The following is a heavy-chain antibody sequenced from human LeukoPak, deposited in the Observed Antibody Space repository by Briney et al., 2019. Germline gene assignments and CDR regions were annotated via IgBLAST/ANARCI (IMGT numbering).Heavy chain of an antibody. V-gene: IGHV5-51*01. Sequence: PGESLKISCKGSGYSFTSYWIGWVRQMPGKGLEWMGIIYPGDSDTRYSPSFQGQVTISADKSISTAYLQWSSLKASDTAMYYCARLSNQWELREYYFDYWGQGTLVTVSS. J-gene: IGHJ4*02. CDR3: ARLSNQWELREYYFDY. CDR1: GYSFTSYW. CDR2: IYPGDSDT. D-gene: IGHD1-26*01.